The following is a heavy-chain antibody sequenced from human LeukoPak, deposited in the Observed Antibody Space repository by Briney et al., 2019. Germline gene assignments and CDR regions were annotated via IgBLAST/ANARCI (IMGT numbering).Heavy chain of an antibody. CDR1: GVTLSLYG. V-gene: IGHV3-30*18. CDR2: ISYEGGTQ. CDR3: AKEGTPQVSTWYDL. Sequence: PGGSLRLSCAASGVTLSLYGMHWVRQAPGKGLEWVAVISYEGGTQHYADSVKGRFIISRDNPRNTLYLQMNILGTEDTAVYYCAKEGTPQVSTWYDLWGQGTQVIVSS. J-gene: IGHJ5*02. D-gene: IGHD3-10*01.